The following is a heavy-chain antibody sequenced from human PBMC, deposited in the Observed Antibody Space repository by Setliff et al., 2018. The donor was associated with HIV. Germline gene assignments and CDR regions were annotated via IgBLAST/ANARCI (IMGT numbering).Heavy chain of an antibody. CDR2: IKSRVDGETT. D-gene: IGHD7-27*01. V-gene: IGHV3-15*01. J-gene: IGHJ3*02. CDR1: GFNFKNAW. Sequence: GESLKISCAGSGFNFKNAWMSWVRQAPGKGLEWVGRIKSRVDGETTAYAAPLKGRFTISRDDSKNTLYLQMDSLSTGDTAVYYCILLGMHGAFDIWGQGTMVTVSS. CDR3: ILLGMHGAFDI.